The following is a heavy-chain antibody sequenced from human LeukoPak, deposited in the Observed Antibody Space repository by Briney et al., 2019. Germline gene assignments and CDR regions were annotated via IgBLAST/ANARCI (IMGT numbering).Heavy chain of an antibody. CDR1: GGSISSSYW. D-gene: IGHD3-10*01. CDR3: ARTAYGSGTFSLIDY. V-gene: IGHV4-4*02. J-gene: IGHJ4*02. CDR2: IYHSGST. Sequence: SETLSLTCIVSGGSISSSYWWTWVRQPPGKGLEWIGQIYHSGSTDHISSLKGRVTMSVDKSKNQFSLKLTSVTAADTAVYYCARTAYGSGTFSLIDYWGQGTLVTVSS.